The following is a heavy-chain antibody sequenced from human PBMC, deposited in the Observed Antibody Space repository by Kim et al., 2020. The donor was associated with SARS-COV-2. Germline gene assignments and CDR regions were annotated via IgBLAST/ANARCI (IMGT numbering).Heavy chain of an antibody. CDR1: GGTFSSYA. CDR3: ASQLSSSWYVTSWFDP. J-gene: IGHJ5*02. V-gene: IGHV1-69*13. CDR2: IIPIFGTA. D-gene: IGHD6-13*01. Sequence: SVKVSCKASGGTFSSYAISWVRQAPGQGLEWMGGIIPIFGTANYAQKFQGRVTITADESTSTAYMELSSLRSEDTAVYYCASQLSSSWYVTSWFDPWGQGTLVTVSS.